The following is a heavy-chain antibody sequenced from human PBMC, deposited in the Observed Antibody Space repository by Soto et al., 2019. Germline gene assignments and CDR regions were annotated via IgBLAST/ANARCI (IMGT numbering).Heavy chain of an antibody. D-gene: IGHD2-15*01. J-gene: IGHJ4*02. V-gene: IGHV1-18*04. CDR1: GYSFTSYG. CDR2: ISAYNGNT. CDR3: VRMGYCSGGSCYSGSGDY. Sequence: ASVKVSCKASGYSFTSYGISWVRQAPGQGLEWMGWISAYNGNTSYAQKLQGRVTMTTDTSTNTAYMELRSLRSDDTALYYCVRMGYCSGGSCYSGSGDYWGQATIVTV.